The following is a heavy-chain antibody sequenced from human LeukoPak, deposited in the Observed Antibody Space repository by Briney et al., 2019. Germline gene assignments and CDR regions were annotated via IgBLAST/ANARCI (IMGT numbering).Heavy chain of an antibody. CDR1: GYSFTSYW. CDR2: IDPSYSYT. J-gene: IGHJ5*02. CDR3: ASYYGSGSYFEVNWFDP. V-gene: IGHV5-10-1*01. Sequence: GESLKISCKGSGYSFTSYWISWVRQMPGKGLEWMGRIDPSYSYTNYSPSFQGHVTFSADKSISTAYLQWSSLKASDTAMYYCASYYGSGSYFEVNWFDPWGQGTLVTVSS. D-gene: IGHD3-10*01.